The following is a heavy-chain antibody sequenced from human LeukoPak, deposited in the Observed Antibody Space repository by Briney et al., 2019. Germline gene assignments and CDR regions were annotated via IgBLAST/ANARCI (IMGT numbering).Heavy chain of an antibody. CDR2: IHYSGST. CDR3: ARPRDGCTYYFDY. J-gene: IGHJ4*02. CDR1: GGSISSSSYY. D-gene: IGHD6-19*01. V-gene: IGHV4-39*01. Sequence: SETLSLTCTVSGGSISSSSYYWGWIRQPPGKGLEWIGSIHYSGSTSYNPSLKSRVTIPVDTSKNQFSLKLGSVTAADTAVYYCARPRDGCTYYFDYWGQGTLVTVSS.